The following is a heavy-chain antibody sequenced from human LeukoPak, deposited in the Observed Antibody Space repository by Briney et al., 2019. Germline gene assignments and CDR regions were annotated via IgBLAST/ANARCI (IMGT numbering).Heavy chain of an antibody. D-gene: IGHD1-26*01. J-gene: IGHJ3*02. CDR3: ARDGRRWELLRGAFDI. CDR2: INWNDVST. CDR1: GFIFDDYG. Sequence: GGSLRLSCAASGFIFDDYGMSWVRHAPGMGLEWVSGINWNDVSTDYADSVKGRFTISRDNAKNSLYLQMNSLRAEDTALYYCARDGRRWELLRGAFDIWGQRTMVTVSS. V-gene: IGHV3-20*04.